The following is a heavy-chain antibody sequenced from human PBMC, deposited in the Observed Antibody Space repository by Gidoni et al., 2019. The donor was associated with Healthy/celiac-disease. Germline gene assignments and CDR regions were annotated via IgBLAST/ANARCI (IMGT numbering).Heavy chain of an antibody. CDR1: GFTFSSYW. V-gene: IGHV3-7*01. D-gene: IGHD5-18*01. CDR3: ARGGAMVVRPNDAFDI. Sequence: EVQLVESGGGVVQPGGSLRLSCAASGFTFSSYWMSWVRQAPGKGLAWVANIKQDGSEKYYVDSVKGRFTISRDNAKNSLYLQMNSLRAEDTAVYYCARGGAMVVRPNDAFDIWGQGTMVTVSS. CDR2: IKQDGSEK. J-gene: IGHJ3*02.